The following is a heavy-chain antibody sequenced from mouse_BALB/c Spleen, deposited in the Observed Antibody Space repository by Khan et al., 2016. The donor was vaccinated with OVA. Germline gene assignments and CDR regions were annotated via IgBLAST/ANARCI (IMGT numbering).Heavy chain of an antibody. CDR2: IDPATNNI. CDR3: ARTEIHYYGSYAMDN. D-gene: IGHD1-2*01. CDR1: GFNIKDTY. V-gene: IGHV14-3*02. J-gene: IGHJ4*01. Sequence: VQLQQPGADLVKPGASVELSCTASGFNIKDTYIHWVKQGPEQGLEWIGRIDPATNNIKYDPKFQGKATLKADTSSNTAYLHPSSLTAEDTAVYYCARTEIHYYGSYAMDNWSQGTSVTVSS.